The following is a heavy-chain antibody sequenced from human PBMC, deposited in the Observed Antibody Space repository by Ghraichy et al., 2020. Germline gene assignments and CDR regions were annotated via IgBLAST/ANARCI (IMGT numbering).Heavy chain of an antibody. CDR3: ARGREGDFWSGYYVDYMDV. D-gene: IGHD3-3*01. Sequence: LSLTCAASGFTVSSNYMSWVRQAPGKGLEWVSVIYSGGSTYYADSVKGRFTISRDNSKNTLYLQMNSLRAEDTAVYYCARGREGDFWSGYYVDYMDVWGKGTTVTVSS. CDR2: IYSGGST. J-gene: IGHJ6*03. CDR1: GFTVSSNY. V-gene: IGHV3-53*01.